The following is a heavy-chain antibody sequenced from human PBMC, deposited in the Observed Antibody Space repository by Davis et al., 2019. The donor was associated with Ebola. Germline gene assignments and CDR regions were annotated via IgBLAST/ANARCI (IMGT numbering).Heavy chain of an antibody. V-gene: IGHV4-31*03. Sequence: SETLSLTCTVSGGSISSGGYYWSWIRQHPGKGLEWIGYIYYSGSTYYNPSLKSRVTISVDTSKNQFSLKLSSVTAADTAVYYCARSRITIFGVVTGGYYFDYWGQGTLVTVSS. CDR1: GGSISSGGYY. J-gene: IGHJ4*02. CDR3: ARSRITIFGVVTGGYYFDY. D-gene: IGHD3-3*01. CDR2: IYYSGST.